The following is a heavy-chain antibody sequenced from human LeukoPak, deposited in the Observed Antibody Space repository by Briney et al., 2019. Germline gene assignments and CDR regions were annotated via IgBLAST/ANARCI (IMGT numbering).Heavy chain of an antibody. V-gene: IGHV4-4*07. CDR2: IYTSGST. Sequence: SETLSLTCTVSGGSISSYYWSWIRQPAGKGLEWIGRIYTSGSTNYNPSLKSRVTMSVDTSKNQFSLKLSSVTAADTAVYYCASGPFTVTTYYFDYWGQGTLVTVSS. CDR3: ASGPFTVTTYYFDY. J-gene: IGHJ4*02. D-gene: IGHD4-17*01. CDR1: GGSISSYY.